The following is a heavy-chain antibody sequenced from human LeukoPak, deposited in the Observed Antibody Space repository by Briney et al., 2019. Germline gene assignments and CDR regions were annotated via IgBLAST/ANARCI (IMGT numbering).Heavy chain of an antibody. CDR1: GGSISSYY. Sequence: PSETLSLTCTVSGGSISSYYWSWIRQPPGKGLEWIGYIYFSGSTNYNPSLKSRVTISVDTSKNQFSLKLSSVTAADTAVYFCARGPYSYDSSGAFDIWGQGTMVTVSS. D-gene: IGHD3-22*01. J-gene: IGHJ3*02. CDR2: IYFSGST. CDR3: ARGPYSYDSSGAFDI. V-gene: IGHV4-59*08.